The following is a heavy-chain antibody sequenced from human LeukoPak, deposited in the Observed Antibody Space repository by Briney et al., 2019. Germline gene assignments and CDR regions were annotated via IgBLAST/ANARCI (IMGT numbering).Heavy chain of an antibody. Sequence: GESLKISCKGSGYRFTNYWIGWVRQMPGKGLEWMGIIYPGDSDTRYSPSFQGQVTISADKSVNTAYLQWSSLKASDTAMYYCARSSGYSYPDAFDIWGQGTMVIVSS. CDR3: ARSSGYSYPDAFDI. D-gene: IGHD3-22*01. J-gene: IGHJ3*02. CDR2: IYPGDSDT. V-gene: IGHV5-51*01. CDR1: GYRFTNYW.